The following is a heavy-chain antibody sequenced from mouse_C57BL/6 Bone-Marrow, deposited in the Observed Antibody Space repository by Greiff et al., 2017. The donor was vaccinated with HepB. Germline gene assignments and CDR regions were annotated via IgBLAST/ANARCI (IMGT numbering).Heavy chain of an antibody. J-gene: IGHJ2*01. CDR2: IRNKANNHAT. D-gene: IGHD4-1*01. CDR3: TRPALTGPYYFDY. CDR1: GFTFSDAW. V-gene: IGHV6-6*01. Sequence: EVMLVESGGGLVQPGGSMKLSCAASGFTFSDAWMDWVRQSPEKGLEWVAEIRNKANNHATYYAESVKGRFTISRDDSKSSVYLQMNILRAEDTGIYYCTRPALTGPYYFDYWGQGTTLTVSS.